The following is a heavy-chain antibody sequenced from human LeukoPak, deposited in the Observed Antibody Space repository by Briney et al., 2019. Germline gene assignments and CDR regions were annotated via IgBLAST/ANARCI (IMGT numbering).Heavy chain of an antibody. Sequence: GGSLRLSCAASGFTFSSYSMNWVRQAPGKGLEWVSSISSSSSYIYYADSVKGRFTISRDNAKNSLYLQMNSLRAEDTAVYYCARDPSLADTITYYFDYWGQGTLVTVSS. CDR3: ARDPSLADTITYYFDY. CDR2: ISSSSSYI. J-gene: IGHJ4*02. D-gene: IGHD5-12*01. V-gene: IGHV3-21*01. CDR1: GFTFSSYS.